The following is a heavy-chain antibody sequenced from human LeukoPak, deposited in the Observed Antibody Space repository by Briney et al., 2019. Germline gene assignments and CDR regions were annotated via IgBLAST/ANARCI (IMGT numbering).Heavy chain of an antibody. D-gene: IGHD3-9*01. CDR2: IYPGDSDT. V-gene: IGHV5-51*01. J-gene: IGHJ6*02. Sequence: GESLKISCKGSGYSFTSYWIGWVRQMPGKGLEWMGIIYPGDSDTRYSPSFQGQVTISADKSISTAYLQWSSLKASDTATYYCARPRYDILTGTRYYYYGMDVWGQGTTVTVSS. CDR1: GYSFTSYW. CDR3: ARPRYDILTGTRYYYYGMDV.